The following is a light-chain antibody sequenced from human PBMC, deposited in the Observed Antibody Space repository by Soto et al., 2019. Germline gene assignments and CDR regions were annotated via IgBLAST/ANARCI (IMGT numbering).Light chain of an antibody. CDR2: SAS. CDR1: QSVSSSH. Sequence: EIVLSKYPGTLSLSPGERATLYCRASQSVSSSHLAWYQQKPGQAPRLLIYSASSRATGIPDRFSGSGSGTDFTLTISRLEPEDFAVYYCQHRTNLPLTLGQGTRLEIK. CDR3: QHRTNLPLT. J-gene: IGKJ5*01. V-gene: IGKV3D-20*02.